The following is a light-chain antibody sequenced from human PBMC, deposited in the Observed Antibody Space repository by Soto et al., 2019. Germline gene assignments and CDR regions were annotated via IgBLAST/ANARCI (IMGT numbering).Light chain of an antibody. CDR1: QTVSRS. CDR3: QQYIDWPPYT. CDR2: GAS. V-gene: IGKV3-15*01. J-gene: IGKJ2*01. Sequence: EVLLTQSPATLSVSPGERATLSCRASQTVSRSLAWYQQKPGQAPRLLIYGASTRATGIPGRFSGSGSGTDFTLTISSLQSEDFAVYYCQQYIDWPPYTFGQGTKVDI.